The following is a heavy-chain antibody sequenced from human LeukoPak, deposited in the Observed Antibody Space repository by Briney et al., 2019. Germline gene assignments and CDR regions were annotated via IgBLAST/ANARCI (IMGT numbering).Heavy chain of an antibody. V-gene: IGHV4-31*03. D-gene: IGHD5-18*01. CDR2: IHYNGNT. J-gene: IGHJ5*02. CDR1: GGSISSGGYY. Sequence: SETLSLTCTVSGGSISSGGYYWSWIRQHSGKGLEWIGYIHYNGNTYYNPSLKSRVTISVDTSKNHFSLKLSSVTAADTAVFYCARGAMGGANWFDPWGQGTLVTVSS. CDR3: ARGAMGGANWFDP.